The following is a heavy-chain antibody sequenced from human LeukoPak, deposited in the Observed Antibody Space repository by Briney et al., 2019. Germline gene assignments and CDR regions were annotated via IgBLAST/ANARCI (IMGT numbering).Heavy chain of an antibody. CDR1: GGSISSYY. V-gene: IGHV4-59*01. D-gene: IGHD6-13*01. CDR3: ASDDSSSWDTGNYYYYGMDV. J-gene: IGHJ6*02. Sequence: SETLSLTCTVSGGSISSYYWSWIRQPPGKGLEWIGYIYYSGSANYNPSLKSRVTISVDTSKNQFSLKLSSVTAADTAVYYCASDDSSSWDTGNYYYYGMDVWGQGTTVTVSS. CDR2: IYYSGSA.